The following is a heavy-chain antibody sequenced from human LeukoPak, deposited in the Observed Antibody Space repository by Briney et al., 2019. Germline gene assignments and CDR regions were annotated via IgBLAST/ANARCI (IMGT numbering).Heavy chain of an antibody. CDR3: ARVLSGSWDWFDP. J-gene: IGHJ5*02. D-gene: IGHD3-22*01. CDR2: INPDGSTT. Sequence: GGSLRLSCAASGFTFSRYWIHWVRQAPGRGLEWVSRINPDGSTTTYADSVKGRFTISRDNAKNTVYLQMNSLRAEDTAVYYCARVLSGSWDWFDPWGQGTLVTVSS. CDR1: GFTFSRYW. V-gene: IGHV3-74*01.